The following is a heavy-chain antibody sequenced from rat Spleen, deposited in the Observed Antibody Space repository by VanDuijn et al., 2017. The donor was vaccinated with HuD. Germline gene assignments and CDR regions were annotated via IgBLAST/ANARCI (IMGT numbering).Heavy chain of an antibody. J-gene: IGHJ1*01. CDR3: TLIRGSWYFDF. Sequence: EVQLVETGGGLVQPGRSLKLSCEASGFTFSRYWMYWVRQAPGKGLEWVSSISTGGDNTYYRDSVKGRFTVSRDNAKSTLYLQMDSLRSEDTATYVCTLIRGSWYFDFWGPGTMVTVSS. CDR1: GFTFSRYW. CDR2: ISTGGDNT. V-gene: IGHV5-58*01. D-gene: IGHD4-3*01.